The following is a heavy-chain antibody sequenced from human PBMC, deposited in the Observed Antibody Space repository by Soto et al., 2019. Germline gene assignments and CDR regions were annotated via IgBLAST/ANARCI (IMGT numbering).Heavy chain of an antibody. CDR1: GFTFSSYA. V-gene: IGHV3-23*01. D-gene: IGHD3-9*01. CDR2: ISGSGGST. J-gene: IGHJ4*02. Sequence: GGSLRLSCAASGFTFSSYAMSWVRQAPGKGLEWVSAISGSGGSTYYADSVKGRFTISRDNSKNTLYLQMNSLRAEDTTVYYCAKDRTVRYFDWLLPKGFDYWGQGTLVTVSS. CDR3: AKDRTVRYFDWLLPKGFDY.